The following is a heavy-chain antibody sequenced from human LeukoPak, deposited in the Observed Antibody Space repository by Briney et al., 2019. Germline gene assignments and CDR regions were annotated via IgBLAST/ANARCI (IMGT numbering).Heavy chain of an antibody. CDR3: AREGAGDYYDSSGTFDY. CDR1: GGSISSYY. V-gene: IGHV3-30-3*01. J-gene: IGHJ4*02. D-gene: IGHD3-22*01. Sequence: LSLTCTVSGGSISSYYWSWIRQPPGKGLEWVAVISYDGSNKYYADSVKGRFTISRDNSKNTLYLQMNSLRAEDTAVYYCAREGAGDYYDSSGTFDYWGQGTLVTVSS. CDR2: ISYDGSNK.